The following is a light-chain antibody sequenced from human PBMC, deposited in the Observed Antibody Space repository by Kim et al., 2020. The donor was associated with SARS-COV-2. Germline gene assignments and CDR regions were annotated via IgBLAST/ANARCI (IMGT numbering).Light chain of an antibody. CDR2: GRN. J-gene: IGLJ2*01. Sequence: SSELTQDPAVSVALGQTVRITCQGDSLRSYYASWYQQKPGQAPLLVIYGRNNRPSGIPDRFSGSSSGNTASLTITGAQAEDEADFYCKSRDSSGNVVFGGGTKVTVL. V-gene: IGLV3-19*01. CDR3: KSRDSSGNVV. CDR1: SLRSYY.